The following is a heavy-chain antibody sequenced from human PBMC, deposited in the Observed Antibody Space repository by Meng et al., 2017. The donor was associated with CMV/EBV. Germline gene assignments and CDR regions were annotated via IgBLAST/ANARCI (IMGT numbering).Heavy chain of an antibody. CDR2: IYYSGST. V-gene: IGHV4-39*07. Sequence: ISSSSNYWGGIRKPPGKGLEWIGSIYYSGSTYYSPSLKSRVTISVDTSKNQFSLKLSSVTAADTAVYYCARDGCSSTSCYRVDWFDPWGQGTLVTVSS. J-gene: IGHJ5*02. CDR3: ARDGCSSTSCYRVDWFDP. CDR1: ISSSSNY. D-gene: IGHD2-2*02.